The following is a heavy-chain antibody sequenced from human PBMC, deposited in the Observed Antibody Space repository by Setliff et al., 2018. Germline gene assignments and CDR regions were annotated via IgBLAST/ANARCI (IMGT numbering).Heavy chain of an antibody. D-gene: IGHD6-19*01. V-gene: IGHV4-4*07. CDR2: IYTSGST. CDR1: GGSISNYY. Sequence: SLTCTVSGGSISNYYWGWIRQPAGKGLEWIGRIYTSGSTNYNPSLKSRVTMSVDTSKNQFSLKLNSVTAADMAVYYCAREQWLDPPGYYYMDVWAKGTTVTVSS. CDR3: AREQWLDPPGYYYMDV. J-gene: IGHJ6*03.